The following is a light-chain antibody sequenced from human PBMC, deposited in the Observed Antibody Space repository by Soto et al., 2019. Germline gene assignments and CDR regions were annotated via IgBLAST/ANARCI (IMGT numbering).Light chain of an antibody. Sequence: IVSSLSRATLSVSPGERATLSSRVSQSVSSNLACYQQKPGQAPRLLIYGASTRATGIAARFSGSGSGTDFTLTISRLEPEDFAVYYCQQYGTSPTWTFGQGTKVDIK. V-gene: IGKV3D-15*01. CDR1: QSVSSN. J-gene: IGKJ1*01. CDR2: GAS. CDR3: QQYGTSPTWT.